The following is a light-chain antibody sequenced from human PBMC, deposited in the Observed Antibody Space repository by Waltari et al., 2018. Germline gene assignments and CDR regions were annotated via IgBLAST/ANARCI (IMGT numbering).Light chain of an antibody. V-gene: IGKV3-20*01. CDR1: QSVGRS. CDR2: GAS. J-gene: IGKJ1*01. CDR3: QHYVRLPVT. Sequence: EIVLTQSPGTLSLSPGERATLSCWASQSVGRSLAWYQQKRGQAPRRLIYGASTRATGIPDRFRCSGSGTDFSLTVSRLEPEDFAVYYCQHYVRLPVTFGQGTKVEL.